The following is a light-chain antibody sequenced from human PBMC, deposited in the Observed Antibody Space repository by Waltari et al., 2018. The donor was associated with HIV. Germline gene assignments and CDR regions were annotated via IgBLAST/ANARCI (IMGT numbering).Light chain of an antibody. CDR2: GNP. CDR3: RSYDRTLSGFV. CDR1: SSNIGAGFD. J-gene: IGLJ1*01. V-gene: IGLV1-40*01. Sequence: QAILTQPPSVSGAPGQRVTISCTGTSSNIGAGFDVHWYQQAPGTAPKLLIFGNPNRPSGVPGRFAAYRFGTSASLTIAWRQADDEADYYCRSYDRTLSGFVFGSGTQVTV.